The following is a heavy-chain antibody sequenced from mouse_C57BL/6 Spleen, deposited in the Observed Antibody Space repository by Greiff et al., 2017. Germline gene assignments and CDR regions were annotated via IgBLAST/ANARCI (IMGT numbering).Heavy chain of an antibody. D-gene: IGHD2-4*01. Sequence: EVQLVESGGGLVKPGGSLKLSCAASGFTFSSYAMSWVRQTPEKRLEWVATISDGGSYTYYPDNVKGRFTISRDNAKNNLYLQMSHLKSEDTAMYYCARGPYDCDASWFAYWGQGTLVTVSA. V-gene: IGHV5-4*01. CDR2: ISDGGSYT. CDR1: GFTFSSYA. CDR3: ARGPYDCDASWFAY. J-gene: IGHJ3*01.